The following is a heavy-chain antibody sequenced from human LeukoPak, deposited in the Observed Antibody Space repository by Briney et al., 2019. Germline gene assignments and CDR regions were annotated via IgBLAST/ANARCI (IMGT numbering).Heavy chain of an antibody. J-gene: IGHJ4*02. CDR2: INHSGST. V-gene: IGHV4-34*01. Sequence: PSETLSLTCAVYGGSFSGYYWSWIRQPPGKGLEWIGEINHSGSTNYNPSLKSRVTISLDTSKNQFSLKLSSVTAADTAVYYCARERTGFYAEYWGQGTLVTVSS. CDR3: ARERTGFYAEY. CDR1: GGSFSGYY. D-gene: IGHD3/OR15-3a*01.